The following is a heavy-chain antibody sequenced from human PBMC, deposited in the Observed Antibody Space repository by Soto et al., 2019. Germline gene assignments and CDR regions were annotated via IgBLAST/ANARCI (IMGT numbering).Heavy chain of an antibody. Sequence: GSLRLSCSASGFTFNSFGMHWVRQAPGKGLEFVSAIKSLGDTTYYADSVRGRFIISRDNSENTLYLQMSSLRPEDTAVYYCVKDRSLAVAGGYYLDHWGQGTQVTVSS. V-gene: IGHV3-64D*08. D-gene: IGHD6-19*01. J-gene: IGHJ4*02. CDR2: IKSLGDTT. CDR1: GFTFNSFG. CDR3: VKDRSLAVAGGYYLDH.